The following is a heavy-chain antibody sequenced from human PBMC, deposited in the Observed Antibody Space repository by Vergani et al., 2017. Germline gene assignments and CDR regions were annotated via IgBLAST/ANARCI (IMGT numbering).Heavy chain of an antibody. Sequence: EVQLLESGGGLVQPGGSLRLSCAASGFTFSSYWMSWVRQAPGKGLEWVSGISWNSGSIGYADSVKGRFTISRDNAKNSLCLQMNSLRAEDTALYYCAKNCYSNFAEGIDYWGQGTLVTVSS. V-gene: IGHV3-9*01. CDR3: AKNCYSNFAEGIDY. CDR2: ISWNSGSI. CDR1: GFTFSSYW. D-gene: IGHD4-11*01. J-gene: IGHJ4*02.